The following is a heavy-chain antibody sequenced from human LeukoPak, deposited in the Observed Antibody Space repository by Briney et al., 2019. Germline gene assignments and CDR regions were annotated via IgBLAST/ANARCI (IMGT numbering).Heavy chain of an antibody. Sequence: GAPRLPCSAPGFPFSNFWVHWGRPHPGEGLVWVSRISNDGSTTHYADSVKGRFTISRDNAKNTLFLHMNSLRAEDTAVYYCNVRWGPNSDYWGQGTLVTVSS. V-gene: IGHV3-74*01. CDR3: NVRWGPNSDY. CDR2: ISNDGSTT. CDR1: GFPFSNFW. D-gene: IGHD7-27*01. J-gene: IGHJ4*02.